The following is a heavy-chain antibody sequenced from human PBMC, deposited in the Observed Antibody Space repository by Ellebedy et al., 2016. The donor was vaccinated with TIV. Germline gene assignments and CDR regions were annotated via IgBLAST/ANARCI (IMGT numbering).Heavy chain of an antibody. V-gene: IGHV4-30-4*01. D-gene: IGHD2-21*02. CDR1: GGSITSGDYY. CDR2: IYYSGST. J-gene: IGHJ5*02. CDR3: ARDIALWGDGLSLA. Sequence: SETLSLXXTVSGGSITSGDYYWSWIRQPPGKGLEWIGYIYYSGSTYYNPSLKSRVTISVDTSKNQFSLKLNSVTAADTAVYYCARDIALWGDGLSLAWGQGTLVTVSS.